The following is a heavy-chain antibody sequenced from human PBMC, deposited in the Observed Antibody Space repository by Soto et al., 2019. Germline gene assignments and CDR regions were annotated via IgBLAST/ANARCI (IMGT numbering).Heavy chain of an antibody. CDR1: GYTFTVYA. J-gene: IGHJ4*02. D-gene: IGHD6-19*01. V-gene: IGHV1-3*05. Sequence: QVQLVQSGAEEKKPGASVKVSCKASGYTFTVYAIHWVRQAPEQRLEWMGWINAGNGHTKYSQKFQGRVTITRDTSASTAYMELSSLRSEDTALYYCARAVAVPADFDYWGQGTLVTVSS. CDR2: INAGNGHT. CDR3: ARAVAVPADFDY.